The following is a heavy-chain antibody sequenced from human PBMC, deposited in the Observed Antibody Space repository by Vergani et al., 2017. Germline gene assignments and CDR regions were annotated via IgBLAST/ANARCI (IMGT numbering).Heavy chain of an antibody. CDR2: INPNSGGT. D-gene: IGHD5-24*01. Sequence: QVQLVQSGAEVKKPGASVKVSCKASGYTFTGYYMHWVRQAPGQGLEWMGWINPNSGGTNYAQKFQGRVTMTRDTSISTAYMELRSLRSDDTAVYYCAIVVVEMATIPHYFDYWGQGTLVTVSS. V-gene: IGHV1-2*02. CDR1: GYTFTGYY. CDR3: AIVVVEMATIPHYFDY. J-gene: IGHJ4*02.